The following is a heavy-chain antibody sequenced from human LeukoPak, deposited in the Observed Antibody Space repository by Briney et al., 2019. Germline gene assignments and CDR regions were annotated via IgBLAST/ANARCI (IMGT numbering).Heavy chain of an antibody. V-gene: IGHV3-7*01. CDR1: GFTFSSHH. CDR3: ASMSSYCDY. CDR2: IKPDGSEK. D-gene: IGHD2-2*01. J-gene: IGHJ4*02. Sequence: GGSLRLSCVASGFTFSSHHMNWVRQTPGKGLESVATIKPDGSEKYYVDSVKGRFTISRDNAKSSLYLQMNSLRAEDTGVYFCASMSSYCDYWGQGTLVTVSS.